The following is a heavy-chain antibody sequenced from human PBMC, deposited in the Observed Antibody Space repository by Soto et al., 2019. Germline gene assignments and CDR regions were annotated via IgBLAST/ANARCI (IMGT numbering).Heavy chain of an antibody. CDR1: GGSFSGYY. CDR2: INHSGST. J-gene: IGHJ4*02. D-gene: IGHD6-13*01. Sequence: SETLSLTCAVYGGSFSGYYWSWIRQPPGKGLEWIGEINHSGSTNYNPSLKSRVTISVDTSKNQFSLKLSSVTAADTAVYYCARVGQQLASSYYFDDWGQGTLVTVSS. V-gene: IGHV4-34*01. CDR3: ARVGQQLASSYYFDD.